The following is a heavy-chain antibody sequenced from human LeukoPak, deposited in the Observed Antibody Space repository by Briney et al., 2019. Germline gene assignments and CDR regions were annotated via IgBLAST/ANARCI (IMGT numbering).Heavy chain of an antibody. CDR2: ISSSSSYI. Sequence: GGSLRLSCAASGFTFSSYSMNWVRQAPGKGLEWVSSISSSSSYIYYADSVKGRFTISRDNTKNSLYLQMNSLRAEDTAVYYCAKAEGSGNQPFDYWGQGDLVTVSS. V-gene: IGHV3-21*04. J-gene: IGHJ4*02. D-gene: IGHD3-10*01. CDR3: AKAEGSGNQPFDY. CDR1: GFTFSSYS.